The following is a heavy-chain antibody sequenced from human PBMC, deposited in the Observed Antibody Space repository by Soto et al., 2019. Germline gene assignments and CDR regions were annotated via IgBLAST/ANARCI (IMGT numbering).Heavy chain of an antibody. J-gene: IGHJ4*02. CDR1: SGSIISLY. D-gene: IGHD1-7*01. CDR3: ARDRIIGTSYSDY. V-gene: IGHV4-4*07. Sequence: PSETLSLTCTVSSGSIISLYWSWIRQPAGKGLEWIGRIHSSGTTNYNPSLKSRVTMSVDTSRNQFSLKLTSVTAADTAVYYCARDRIIGTSYSDYWGQGVLVTVS. CDR2: IHSSGTT.